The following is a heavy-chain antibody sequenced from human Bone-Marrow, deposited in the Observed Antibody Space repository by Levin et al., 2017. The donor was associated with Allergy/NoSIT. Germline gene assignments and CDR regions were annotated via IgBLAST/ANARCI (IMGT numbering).Heavy chain of an antibody. CDR2: ISYDGSNK. D-gene: IGHD6-6*01. CDR1: GFTFSSYG. V-gene: IGHV3-30*18. Sequence: PGGSLRLSCAASGFTFSSYGMHWVRQAPGKGLEWVAVISYDGSNKYYADSVKGRFTISRDNSKNTLYLQMNSLRAEDTAVYYCAKGRDSSSANYYYYYGMDVWGQGTTVTVSS. J-gene: IGHJ6*02. CDR3: AKGRDSSSANYYYYYGMDV.